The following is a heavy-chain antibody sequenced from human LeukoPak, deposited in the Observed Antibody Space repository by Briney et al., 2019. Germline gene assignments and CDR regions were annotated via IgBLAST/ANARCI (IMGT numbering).Heavy chain of an antibody. J-gene: IGHJ4*02. CDR2: ISYDGRDK. D-gene: IGHD5-12*01. CDR1: GFTFSNYA. CDR3: ARGGFSGYDFERFDY. Sequence: PGRSLRLSCAASGFTFSNYAMHWVRQAPGKGLEWVSVISYDGRDKYSADSVKCRFTISRDNSKNTLYLQMNSLRAEDTAVYYCARGGFSGYDFERFDYWGQGTLVTVSS. V-gene: IGHV3-30*04.